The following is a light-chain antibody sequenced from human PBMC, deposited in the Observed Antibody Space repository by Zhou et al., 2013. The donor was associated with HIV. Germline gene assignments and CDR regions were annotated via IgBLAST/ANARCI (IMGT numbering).Light chain of an antibody. J-gene: IGKJ2*01. Sequence: DTQMTQSPFTLSASVGDRVKNHLPGQSQYKCLVGLVSPENQRKPLKLLIHGSSNLQNGVSSRFGGSGSGTEFTLTISSLQPDDVGTYFCQQYDSLPFTFGPGNQTADQ. CDR2: GSS. V-gene: IGKV1-5*03. CDR3: QQYDSLPFT. CDR1: QYKCL.